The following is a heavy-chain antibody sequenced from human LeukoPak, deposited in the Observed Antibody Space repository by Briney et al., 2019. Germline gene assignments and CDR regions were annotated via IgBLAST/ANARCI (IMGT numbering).Heavy chain of an antibody. V-gene: IGHV3-13*01. CDR2: IGIAGDT. Sequence: GGSLRLSCAASGFTFSSYDMHWVRQATGKGLEWVSGIGIAGDTHYPNSVRGRFTIFRESARNSLYLQMNSLRVEDTAVYYCARAEPPYHGRLDSWGQGILVTVSS. CDR1: GFTFSSYD. J-gene: IGHJ5*01. D-gene: IGHD3-16*01. CDR3: ARAEPPYHGRLDS.